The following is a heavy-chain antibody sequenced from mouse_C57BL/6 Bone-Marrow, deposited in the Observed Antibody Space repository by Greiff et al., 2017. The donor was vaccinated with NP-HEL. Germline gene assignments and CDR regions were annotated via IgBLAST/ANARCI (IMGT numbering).Heavy chain of an antibody. J-gene: IGHJ2*01. Sequence: EVMLVESGGGLVKPGGSLKLSCAASGFTFSSYAMSWVRQTPEKRLEWVATISDGGSYTYYPDNVKGRFTISRDNAKNNLYLQMSHLKSEDTAMYYCARVLITTVVATSFDYWGQGTTLTVSS. V-gene: IGHV5-4*03. D-gene: IGHD1-1*01. CDR3: ARVLITTVVATSFDY. CDR1: GFTFSSYA. CDR2: ISDGGSYT.